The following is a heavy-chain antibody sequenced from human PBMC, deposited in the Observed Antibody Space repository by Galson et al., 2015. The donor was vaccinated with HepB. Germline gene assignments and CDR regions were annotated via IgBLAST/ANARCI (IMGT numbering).Heavy chain of an antibody. CDR1: GGSISSSSYY. CDR2: IYYSGST. J-gene: IGHJ4*02. Sequence: SETLSLTCTVSGGSISSSSYYWGWIRQPPGKGLEWIGSIYYSGSTYYNPSLKSRVTISVDTSKSQFSLKLSSVTAADTAVYYCARGFWGIYYDTLPFDYWGQGTLVTVSS. V-gene: IGHV4-39*01. CDR3: ARGFWGIYYDTLPFDY. D-gene: IGHD3-22*01.